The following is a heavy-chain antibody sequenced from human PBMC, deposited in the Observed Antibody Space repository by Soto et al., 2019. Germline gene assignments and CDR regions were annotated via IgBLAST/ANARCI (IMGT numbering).Heavy chain of an antibody. CDR2: INPSGGYT. J-gene: IGHJ4*02. Sequence: ASVKVSCKASGYTFSSYYMNWVRQAPGQGLEWLGIINPSGGYTTYAQRFLGRVTMTSDTSTSTVHMELGSLTSEDTAVYYCAIGGGIVVVTAPYDHRGQRTPVTVSS. CDR3: AIGGGIVVVTAPYDH. V-gene: IGHV1-46*03. D-gene: IGHD2-21*02. CDR1: GYTFSSYY.